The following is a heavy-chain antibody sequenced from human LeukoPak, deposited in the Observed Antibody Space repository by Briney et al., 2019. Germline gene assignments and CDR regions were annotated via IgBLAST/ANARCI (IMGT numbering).Heavy chain of an antibody. V-gene: IGHV4-38-2*02. J-gene: IGHJ3*02. CDR2: IYHSGST. CDR3: ARRYCSGGSCYSERGAFDI. Sequence: SETLSLTCTVSGYSISSGYYWGWIRQPPGKGLEWIGSIYHSGSTYYNPSLKSRVTISVDTSKNQFSLKLSSVTAADTAVYYCARRYCSGGSCYSERGAFDIWGQGTMVTVSS. CDR1: GYSISSGYY. D-gene: IGHD2-15*01.